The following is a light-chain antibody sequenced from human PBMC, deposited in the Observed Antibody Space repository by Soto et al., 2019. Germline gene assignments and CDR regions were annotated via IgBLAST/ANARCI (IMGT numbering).Light chain of an antibody. V-gene: IGKV2-28*01. CDR2: MGS. J-gene: IGKJ4*01. Sequence: EIVMTQSPLSLPVTPGEPASISCRSSQSLLHSNGYNYLDWYLQKPGQSPQLLIYMGSNRASGVPDRVSGSGSGTDFTLKISRVEAEDVGVYYCMQALQTPLTFGGGTKVEIK. CDR3: MQALQTPLT. CDR1: QSLLHSNGYNY.